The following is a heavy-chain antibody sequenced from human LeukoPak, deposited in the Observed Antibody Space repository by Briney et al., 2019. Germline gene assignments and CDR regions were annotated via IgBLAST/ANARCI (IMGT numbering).Heavy chain of an antibody. CDR3: TKPAADFWSGYYQYYFDY. D-gene: IGHD3-3*01. J-gene: IGHJ4*02. Sequence: GGSLRLSCAASGFTFSSYSMNWVRQAPGKGLEWVSAISGSGGSTYYADSVKGRFTISRDNSKNTLYLQMNSLRAEDTAVYYCTKPAADFWSGYYQYYFDYWGQGTLVTVSS. CDR2: ISGSGGST. CDR1: GFTFSSYS. V-gene: IGHV3-23*01.